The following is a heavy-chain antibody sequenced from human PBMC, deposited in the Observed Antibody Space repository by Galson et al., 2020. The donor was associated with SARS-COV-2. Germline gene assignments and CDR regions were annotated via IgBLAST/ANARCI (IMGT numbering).Heavy chain of an antibody. D-gene: IGHD2-15*01. V-gene: IGHV3-73*01. J-gene: IGHJ3*01. CDR1: GFTFSDSS. CDR2: IRSKANSYAT. CDR3: ACCSAISCYYYAFDL. Sequence: GESLKISCAASGFTFSDSSMHWVRQASGKGLEWVGRIRSKANSYATAYAASVRGRFIISRDDSKNTAYLQMTSLKTEDTAIYYCACCSAISCYYYAFDLWGQGTVVTVSS.